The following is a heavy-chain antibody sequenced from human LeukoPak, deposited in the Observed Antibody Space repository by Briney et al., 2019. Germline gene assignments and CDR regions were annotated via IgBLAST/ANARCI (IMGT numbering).Heavy chain of an antibody. CDR2: ISGSGGST. J-gene: IGHJ6*03. V-gene: IGHV3-23*01. CDR3: AKDQGGGYSSGWYYYMDV. Sequence: SGGSLRLSCAASGFTFSSYAMSWVRQAPGKGLEWVSAISGSGGSTYYADSVKGRFTISRDNSKNTLYLQMNSLRAEDTAVYYCAKDQGGGYSSGWYYYMDVWGKGTTVTVSS. D-gene: IGHD6-19*01. CDR1: GFTFSSYA.